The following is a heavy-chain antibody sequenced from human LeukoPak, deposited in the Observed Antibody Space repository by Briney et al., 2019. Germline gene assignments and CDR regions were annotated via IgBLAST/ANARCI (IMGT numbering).Heavy chain of an antibody. Sequence: SETLSLTCTVSGDSISTCNYYWGRIRQPPGKGLVWIGSIFYNGITYDKPSLKSRVTISIDSSKNQYSLKMSFVTAADTAVYYCARHEWTLLGWPGTRGDYSNMDVWGKGATVIVSS. V-gene: IGHV4-39*01. CDR1: GDSISTCNYY. CDR3: ARHEWTLLGWPGTRGDYSNMDV. CDR2: IFYNGIT. J-gene: IGHJ6*03. D-gene: IGHD3-3*01.